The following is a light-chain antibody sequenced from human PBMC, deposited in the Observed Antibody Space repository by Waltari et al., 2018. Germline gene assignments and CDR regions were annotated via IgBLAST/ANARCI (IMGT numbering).Light chain of an antibody. CDR1: SGIDVGTYM. CDR3: MIWDSSAWV. CDR2: YRSDSDK. J-gene: IGLJ3*02. V-gene: IGLV5-45*03. Sequence: QAVLTQPSSLSASPGASASLTCTLRSGIDVGTYMIYWYQQKPGSPPHYLLRYRSDSDKQQGSGVPSRFSGSKDASANAGILLISGLQSDDEADYYCMIWDSSAWVFGGGTKLTVL.